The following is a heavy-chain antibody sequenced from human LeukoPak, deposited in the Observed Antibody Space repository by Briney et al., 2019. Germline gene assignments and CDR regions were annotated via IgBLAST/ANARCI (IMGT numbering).Heavy chain of an antibody. Sequence: GGSLRLSCAASGFTFSSYSMNWVRQAPGKGLEWVSYISSSSSTIYYADSVKGRFTISRDNAKNSLYLQMNSLRAEDTAVYYCARDSGYCSSTSCYNIRFDPWGQGTLVTVSS. V-gene: IGHV3-48*01. CDR3: ARDSGYCSSTSCYNIRFDP. CDR2: ISSSSSTI. CDR1: GFTFSSYS. J-gene: IGHJ5*02. D-gene: IGHD2-2*02.